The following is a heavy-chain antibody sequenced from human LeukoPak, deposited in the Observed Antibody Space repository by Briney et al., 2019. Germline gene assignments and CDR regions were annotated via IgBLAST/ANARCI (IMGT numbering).Heavy chain of an antibody. V-gene: IGHV3-21*01. J-gene: IGHJ1*01. CDR3: GRAFPPLRTSSAGDL. Sequence: GGSLRLSCSASGFSFSDYDMNWVRQAPGKGLEWVSAISGRSSHVYYGESVKGRFTNSRDTDKNSLYLQLDSLGVEDTTVYYCGRAFPPLRTSSAGDLWGQGTLVTVSS. CDR1: GFSFSDYD. CDR2: ISGRSSHV. D-gene: IGHD3-16*01.